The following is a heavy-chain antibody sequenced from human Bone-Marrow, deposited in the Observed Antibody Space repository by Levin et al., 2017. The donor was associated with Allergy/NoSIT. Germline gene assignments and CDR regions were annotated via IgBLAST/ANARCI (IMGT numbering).Heavy chain of an antibody. CDR2: ISSRGTTM. Sequence: GGSLRLSCAASGFTLSDYYMSWIRQAPGKGLEWVSYISSRGTTMYLADSVKGRFTISRDNAKNSLSLQMNSLRADDTGVYYCARDMNKAHYNYGLDVWGQGTTVTVSS. J-gene: IGHJ6*02. CDR3: ARDMNKAHYNYGLDV. D-gene: IGHD1/OR15-1a*01. V-gene: IGHV3-11*01. CDR1: GFTLSDYY.